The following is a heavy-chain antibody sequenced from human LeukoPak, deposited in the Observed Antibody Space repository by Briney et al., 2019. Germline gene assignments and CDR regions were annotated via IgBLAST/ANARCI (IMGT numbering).Heavy chain of an antibody. CDR3: AKVGHYDTGGYVVRDYYYYMDV. Sequence: GGSLRLSCAASGFTFSSYGMHWVRQAPGKGLEWVAFIHYDGSNKYYADSVKGRFTISRDNPKNTLYLQMNSLRTDDTAVYYCAKVGHYDTGGYVVRDYYYYMDVWGKGTTVTISS. D-gene: IGHD3-22*01. CDR1: GFTFSSYG. V-gene: IGHV3-30*02. CDR2: IHYDGSNK. J-gene: IGHJ6*03.